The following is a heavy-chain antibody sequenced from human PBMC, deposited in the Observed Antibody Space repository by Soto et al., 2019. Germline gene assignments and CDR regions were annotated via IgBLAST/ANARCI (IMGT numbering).Heavy chain of an antibody. J-gene: IGHJ3*02. Sequence: VQLQQWGAGLLKPSETLSLTCVVYGGFFSGYYWSWIRLPPGKGLAWIGEINHSGSTNYNPSPKGRVTISVDSHQCQFALKLSSVSAADTAVYYCARKRGRSFGMQSSPFDIWGQGTIVTVCS. CDR1: GGFFSGYY. V-gene: IGHV4-34*01. CDR2: INHSGST. D-gene: IGHD3-3*01. CDR3: ARKRGRSFGMQSSPFDI.